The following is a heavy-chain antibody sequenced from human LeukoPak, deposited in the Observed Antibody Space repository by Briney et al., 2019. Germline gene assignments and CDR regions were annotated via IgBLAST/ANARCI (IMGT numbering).Heavy chain of an antibody. Sequence: GASVKVSCKASGYTFTGYYMDWVRQAPGQGLEWTGWINPNSGAINYAQKFQGRVTMTRDTSISTAYMELSRLRSDDTAVYYCARDRRGAYGDYATSYWGQGTLVTVSS. V-gene: IGHV1-2*02. J-gene: IGHJ4*02. CDR3: ARDRRGAYGDYATSY. D-gene: IGHD4-17*01. CDR1: GYTFTGYY. CDR2: INPNSGAI.